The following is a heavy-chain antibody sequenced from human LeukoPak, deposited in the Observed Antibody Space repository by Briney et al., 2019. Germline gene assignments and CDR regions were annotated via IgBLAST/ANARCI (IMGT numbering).Heavy chain of an antibody. J-gene: IGHJ6*03. V-gene: IGHV4-4*09. CDR1: GGSISTYS. Sequence: SETLSLTCTVSGGSISTYSWSWIRQPPGKGLEWIGDFYTSWSTNYNPSLKSRVTISIDTSKNQFSLRLASVTAADTAIYYGARLKATISRVGYYYYYMDVWGKGTTVTVSS. D-gene: IGHD5-24*01. CDR3: ARLKATISRVGYYYYYMDV. CDR2: FYTSWST.